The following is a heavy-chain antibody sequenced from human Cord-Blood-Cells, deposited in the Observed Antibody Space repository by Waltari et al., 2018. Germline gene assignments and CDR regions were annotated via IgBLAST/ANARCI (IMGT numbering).Heavy chain of an antibody. CDR1: GFTFSSYR. Sequence: ELRLAESGGGLVQPGGSLRLSCAAYGFTFSSYRMSGVRQAQGKGLEWVANIKQDGSEKYYVDSVKGRFTISRDNAKNSLYLQMNSLRAEETAVYYCARGGPAASPYYMDVWGKGTTVTVSS. D-gene: IGHD2-2*01. CDR2: IKQDGSEK. V-gene: IGHV3-7*01. J-gene: IGHJ6*03. CDR3: ARGGPAASPYYMDV.